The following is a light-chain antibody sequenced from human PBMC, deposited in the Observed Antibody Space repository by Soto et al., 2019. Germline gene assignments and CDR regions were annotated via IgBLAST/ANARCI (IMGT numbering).Light chain of an antibody. CDR3: QQYNSYS. Sequence: DIQMTQSPSTLSASVGDRVTITCRASQSISSWLAWYQQKPGKAPKLLIYHASNLQSGVPSRFSGSGFGTEFTLTISSPQPDDFATYYCQQYNSYSFGQGTKVDIK. J-gene: IGKJ1*01. CDR1: QSISSW. CDR2: HAS. V-gene: IGKV1-5*01.